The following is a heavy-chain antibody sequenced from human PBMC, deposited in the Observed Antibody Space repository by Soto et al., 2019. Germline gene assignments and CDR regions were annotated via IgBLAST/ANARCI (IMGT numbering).Heavy chain of an antibody. CDR1: GYTFTSYG. CDR2: ISAYNGNT. J-gene: IGHJ3*02. Sequence: ASVKVSCKASGYTFTSYGISWVRQAPGQGLEWMGWISAYNGNTNYAQKLQGRVTMTTDTSTSTAYMELRSLRAEDTAVYYCAKHPPSSPKAPDDAFDIWGQGTMVTVSS. CDR3: AKHPPSSPKAPDDAFDI. V-gene: IGHV1-18*01. D-gene: IGHD6-13*01.